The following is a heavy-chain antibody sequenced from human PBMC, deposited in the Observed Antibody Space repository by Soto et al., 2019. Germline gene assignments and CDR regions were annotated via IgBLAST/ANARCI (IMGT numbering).Heavy chain of an antibody. CDR3: ANDLQFSGLLGAQNVDY. J-gene: IGHJ4*02. CDR1: GFTFSSYA. V-gene: IGHV3-23*01. D-gene: IGHD6-19*01. Sequence: EVQLLESGGGLVQPGGSLRLSCAVSGFTFSSYAMSWVRQAPGKGLECVSSITRSGNSTYYADSVKGRFTISRDKSKIMQYLEMNGLGAEETALDYCANDLQFSGLLGAQNVDYWGQAT. CDR2: ITRSGNST.